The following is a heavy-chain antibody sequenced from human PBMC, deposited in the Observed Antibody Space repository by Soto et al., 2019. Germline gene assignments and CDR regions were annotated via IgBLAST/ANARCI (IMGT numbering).Heavy chain of an antibody. J-gene: IGHJ4*02. CDR1: GYTFTSYD. Sequence: ASVKVSCKASGYTFTSYDINWMRQATGQGLEWMGWMNPNSGNTGYAQKFQGRVTMTRNTSISTAYMELSSLRSEDTAVYYCARGRGYYGSGANDYWGQGTLVTVSS. CDR3: ARGRGYYGSGANDY. D-gene: IGHD3-10*01. CDR2: MNPNSGNT. V-gene: IGHV1-8*01.